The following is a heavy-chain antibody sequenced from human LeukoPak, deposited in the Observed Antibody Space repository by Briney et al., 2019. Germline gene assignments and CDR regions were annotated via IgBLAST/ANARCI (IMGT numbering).Heavy chain of an antibody. CDR1: GFALRSYG. J-gene: IGHJ4*02. D-gene: IGHD1-26*01. Sequence: GGPLRLSCAASGFALRSYGVHWVRQAPGKLLEWVSYISTSSYYIYYADSVKGRFTISRDDAKNSLYLQMNSLRADDTSLYYCARDASGSSTGLIDSWGPGTLVTVSS. CDR2: ISTSSYYI. CDR3: ARDASGSSTGLIDS. V-gene: IGHV3-21*01.